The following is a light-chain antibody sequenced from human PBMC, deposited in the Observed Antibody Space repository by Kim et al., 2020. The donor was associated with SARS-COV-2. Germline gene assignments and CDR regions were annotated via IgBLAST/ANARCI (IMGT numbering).Light chain of an antibody. CDR3: QQLNSYPRLT. CDR2: SAS. V-gene: IGKV1-9*01. J-gene: IGKJ4*01. Sequence: DIQLTQSPSFLSASVGDRVTITCRASQGISSFLAWYQQKPGKAPKLLIHSASTLQSGVPSRFSGSGSGTEFTLTISSLQPEDFATYYCQQLNSYPRLTFGGGTKVEIK. CDR1: QGISSF.